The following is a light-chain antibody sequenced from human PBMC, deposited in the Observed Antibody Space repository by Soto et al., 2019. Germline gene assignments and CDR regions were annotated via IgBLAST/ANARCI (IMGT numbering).Light chain of an antibody. J-gene: IGKJ2*01. V-gene: IGKV3-20*01. CDR2: GPS. Sequence: EIVLTQSPGTLSLSPGEIATLSCRASQSVSSSYLAWYQQKPGQAPRLLIYGPSSSATGIPDRFSGSGSGTDFTITNSRLEPEDFAVSFCQQYGNSPPNTFGQDTKVEIK. CDR3: QQYGNSPPNT. CDR1: QSVSSSY.